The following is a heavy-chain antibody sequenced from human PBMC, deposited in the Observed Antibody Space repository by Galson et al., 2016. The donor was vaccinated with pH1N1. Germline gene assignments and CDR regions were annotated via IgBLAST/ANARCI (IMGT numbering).Heavy chain of an antibody. CDR1: GFPFSDYW. V-gene: IGHV3-74*01. J-gene: IGHJ4*02. Sequence: SLRLSCAASGFPFSDYWMHWVRHAPGKGLVWVARIDTDGRGTSHADSVRGRFAISRDNAENMLYLQMNRLRTDGTAVYYCARNWWGIDYWGQGALVTVSS. CDR2: IDTDGRGT. CDR3: ARNWWGIDY. D-gene: IGHD2-15*01.